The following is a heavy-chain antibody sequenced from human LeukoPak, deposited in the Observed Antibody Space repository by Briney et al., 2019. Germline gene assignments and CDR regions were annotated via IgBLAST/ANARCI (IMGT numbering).Heavy chain of an antibody. CDR1: GYNFTDHG. V-gene: IGHV1-18*01. CDR2: ISAYNGYR. Sequence: GASVKVSCKASGYNFTDHGITWVRQAPGQGLEWMGWISAYNGYRNYAQKLQGRVTMTTDTSTSTAYMELRSLRSDDTAVYYCARQWLVLSAFDYWGQGTLVTVSS. D-gene: IGHD6-19*01. J-gene: IGHJ4*02. CDR3: ARQWLVLSAFDY.